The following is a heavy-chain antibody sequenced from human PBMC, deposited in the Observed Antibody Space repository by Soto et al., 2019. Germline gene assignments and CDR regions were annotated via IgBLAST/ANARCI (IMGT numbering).Heavy chain of an antibody. CDR1: GFTFTSSA. Sequence: VASVKVSCKASGFTFTSSAVQWVRQARGQRLEWIGWIVVGSGNTNYAQKFQERVTITRDMSTSTAYMELSSLRSEDTAVYYCAAVGPVPRYCSGGSCLGWFDPWGQGTLVTVSS. CDR2: IVVGSGNT. CDR3: AAVGPVPRYCSGGSCLGWFDP. V-gene: IGHV1-58*01. D-gene: IGHD2-15*01. J-gene: IGHJ5*02.